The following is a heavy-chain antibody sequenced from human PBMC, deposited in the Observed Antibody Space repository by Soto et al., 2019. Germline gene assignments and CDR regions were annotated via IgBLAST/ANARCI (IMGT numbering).Heavy chain of an antibody. Sequence: SGPTLVNPTQTLTLTCTLSGFSLSTSGMRVSWIRQPPGKALEWLARIDWDDDKFYNTSLKTRLTISKDSSKNQVVLTMTNMDPVDTATYYCARMFHCSGGTCPFDYWGQGALVTVSS. CDR2: IDWDDDK. CDR3: ARMFHCSGGTCPFDY. J-gene: IGHJ4*02. V-gene: IGHV2-70*04. CDR1: GFSLSTSGMR. D-gene: IGHD2-15*01.